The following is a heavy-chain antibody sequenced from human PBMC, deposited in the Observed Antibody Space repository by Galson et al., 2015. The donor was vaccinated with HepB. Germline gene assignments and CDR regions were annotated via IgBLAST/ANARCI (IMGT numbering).Heavy chain of an antibody. D-gene: IGHD4-17*01. J-gene: IGHJ2*01. CDR1: GFTFGDYA. CDR2: IRSKAYGGTT. V-gene: IGHV3-49*03. Sequence: SLRLSCAASGFTFGDYAMSWFRQAPGKGLEWVGFIRSKAYGGTTEYAASVKGRYTFSRDDSKNIAYLQMNSLKTEDTAVYYCTRGDGDYDLDFDLWGRGTLVTVSS. CDR3: TRGDGDYDLDFDL.